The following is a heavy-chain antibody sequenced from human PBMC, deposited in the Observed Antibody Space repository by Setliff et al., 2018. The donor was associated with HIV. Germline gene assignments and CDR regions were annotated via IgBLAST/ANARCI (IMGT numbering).Heavy chain of an antibody. J-gene: IGHJ5*01. D-gene: IGHD3-3*01. CDR1: GFTFSDYY. V-gene: IGHV3-11*01. Sequence: GGSLRLSCVASGFTFSDYYMSWIRQAPGKGLEWVSYIRSDGYTIYYADSVKGRFTISRDNAKNSLYLQMNSLRAEDTAVYYCAKAQWLLSHWGFDPWGQGTMVTVSS. CDR2: IRSDGYTI. CDR3: AKAQWLLSHWGFDP.